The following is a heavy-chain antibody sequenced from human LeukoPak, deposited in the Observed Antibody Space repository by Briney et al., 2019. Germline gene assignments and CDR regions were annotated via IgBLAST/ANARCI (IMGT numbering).Heavy chain of an antibody. CDR2: INEDGSQK. D-gene: IGHD6-6*01. V-gene: IGHV3-7*01. CDR3: ASSTYSSSPS. J-gene: IGHJ5*02. Sequence: GGSLRLSCAASGFTFTNYWMIWVRQAPGKGLEWVANINEDGSQKYYVGSVEGRFTISGDNAKNSLYLQMNSLRAEDTAVYYCASSTYSSSPSWGQGTLVTVSS. CDR1: GFTFTNYW.